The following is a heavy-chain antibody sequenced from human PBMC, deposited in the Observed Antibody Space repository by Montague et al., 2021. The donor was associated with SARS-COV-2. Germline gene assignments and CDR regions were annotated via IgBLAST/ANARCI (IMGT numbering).Heavy chain of an antibody. CDR1: GGSLSGYY. J-gene: IGHJ5*02. D-gene: IGHD3-3*01. V-gene: IGHV4-34*01. CDR3: ARGADYDFWSGFLRYKWFDP. CDR2: INHSGIT. Sequence: SETLSLTCAVYGGSLSGYYWAWIRQTPAKGLEWIGEINHSGITNYNPSLKSRLTISVDTSKKQFSLKVNSMTAADTAVYYCARGADYDFWSGFLRYKWFDPWGLGTPVTVYS.